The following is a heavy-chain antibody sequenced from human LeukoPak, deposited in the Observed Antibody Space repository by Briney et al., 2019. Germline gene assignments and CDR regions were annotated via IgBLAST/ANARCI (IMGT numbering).Heavy chain of an antibody. CDR2: IYYSGTT. V-gene: IGHV4-39*07. CDR3: TRDREYSGSYDY. D-gene: IGHD6-13*01. Sequence: SETLSLTCTVSGGSISSSSYYWGWIRQPPGKGLEWIGTIYYSGTTYYNPSLKSRVTISVDTSKNQFSLKLSSVTAADTAVYYCTRDREYSGSYDYWGQGTLVTVSS. J-gene: IGHJ4*02. CDR1: GGSISSSSYY.